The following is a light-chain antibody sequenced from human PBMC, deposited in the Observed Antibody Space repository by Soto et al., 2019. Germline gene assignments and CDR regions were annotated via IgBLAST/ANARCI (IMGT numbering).Light chain of an antibody. V-gene: IGKV3-11*01. CDR2: DAS. CDR3: QQCSNLPPLYT. Sequence: EIVLTQSPATLSLSPGERATLSCRASQSVSSYLAWYQQKPGQAPRLLIYDASNRATGIPARFSGSGSGTDFTPTISSLEPENFAGYYWQQCSNLPPLYTFGQGTKLEIK. CDR1: QSVSSY. J-gene: IGKJ2*01.